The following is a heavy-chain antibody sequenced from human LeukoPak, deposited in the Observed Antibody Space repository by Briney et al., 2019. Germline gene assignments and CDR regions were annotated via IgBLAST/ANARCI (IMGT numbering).Heavy chain of an antibody. CDR1: GYTFTSYG. Sequence: ASVKVSCKASGYTFTSYGISWVRQAPGQGLEWMGIINPNGGSTSYAQKFQGRVTLTSDTSTSTVYMELRSLRSDDTAVYYCARDPGATVTTCWFDPWGQGTLVTVSS. CDR2: INPNGGST. CDR3: ARDPGATVTTCWFDP. J-gene: IGHJ5*02. D-gene: IGHD4-11*01. V-gene: IGHV1-46*01.